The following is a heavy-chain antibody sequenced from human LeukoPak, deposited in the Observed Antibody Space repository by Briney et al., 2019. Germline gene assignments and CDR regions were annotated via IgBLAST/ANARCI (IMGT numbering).Heavy chain of an antibody. Sequence: SETLSLTCAVYGGSFSGYYWSWIRQPPGKGLEWIGEINHSGSTNYNPSLKSRVTISVDTSKNQFSLKLSSVTAADTAVYYCTRDLGYYDSSGYYHAAFDIWGQGTMVTVPS. CDR3: TRDLGYYDSSGYYHAAFDI. J-gene: IGHJ3*02. CDR2: INHSGST. D-gene: IGHD3-22*01. V-gene: IGHV4-34*01. CDR1: GGSFSGYY.